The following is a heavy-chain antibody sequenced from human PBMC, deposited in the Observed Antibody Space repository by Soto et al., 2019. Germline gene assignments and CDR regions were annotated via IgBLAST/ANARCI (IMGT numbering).Heavy chain of an antibody. D-gene: IGHD4-17*01. CDR3: ARALNHQLTVTTH. CDR1: GGSFSGYY. CDR2: INHSGST. Sequence: QVQLQQWGAGLLKPSETLSLTCAVYGGSFSGYYWSWIRQPPGKGLEWIGEINHSGSTNYNPSLKSRVTISVATSKNQCSLKLSSVTAADTAVYYCARALNHQLTVTTHWGQGTLVTVSS. V-gene: IGHV4-34*01. J-gene: IGHJ4*02.